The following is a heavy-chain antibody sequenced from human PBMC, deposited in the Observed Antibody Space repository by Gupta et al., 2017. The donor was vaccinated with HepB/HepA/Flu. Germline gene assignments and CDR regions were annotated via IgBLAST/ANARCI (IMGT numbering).Heavy chain of an antibody. D-gene: IGHD2-21*01. CDR3: ARRAGGGASGRSWLAP. V-gene: IGHV3-33*01. J-gene: IGHJ5*02. Sequence: QVQLVESGGGVVQPGTSLTLSCAASGFTFSNHGMHWVRQAPGKGLEWVAMIWVDGSSKNYADSVKGRFTISRDDSKNMLYLQRNSLRAEDTAVYYCARRAGGGASGRSWLAPWGQGTLVTVSS. CDR2: IWVDGSSK. CDR1: GFTFSNHG.